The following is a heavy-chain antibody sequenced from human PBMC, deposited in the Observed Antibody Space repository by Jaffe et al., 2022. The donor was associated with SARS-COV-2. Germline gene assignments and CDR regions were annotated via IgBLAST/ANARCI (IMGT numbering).Heavy chain of an antibody. V-gene: IGHV4-39*01. CDR3: ARLPAGGYYDDY. CDR2: IYYSGST. CDR1: GGSISSSSYY. J-gene: IGHJ4*02. Sequence: QLQLQESGPGLVKPSETLSLTCTVSGGSISSSSYYWGWIRQPPGKGLEWIGTIYYSGSTYYNPSLKSRVTISVDTSKNQFSLKLSSVTAADTAVYYCARLPAGGYYDDYWGQGTLVTVSS. D-gene: IGHD3-10*01.